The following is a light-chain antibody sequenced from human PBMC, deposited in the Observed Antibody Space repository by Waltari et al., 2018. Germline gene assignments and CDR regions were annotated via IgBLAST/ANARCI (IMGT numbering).Light chain of an antibody. J-gene: IGLJ3*02. CDR3: QSADTSIANVV. CDR2: KGK. Sequence: YQRRPGPAPLLLMFKGKERHSGSPERFSDSSSGTTVTLTITSVQAADEADYFCQSADTSIANVVFGGGTKLTVL. V-gene: IGLV3-25*03.